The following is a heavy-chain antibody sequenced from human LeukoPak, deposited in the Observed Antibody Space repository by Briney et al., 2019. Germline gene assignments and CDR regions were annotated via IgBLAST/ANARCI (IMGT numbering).Heavy chain of an antibody. V-gene: IGHV3-30*18. CDR2: ISYDGSNK. D-gene: IGHD3-10*01. J-gene: IGHJ6*02. CDR1: GFTFSSYG. CDR3: AKDLADYYGSGSSSARYGMDV. Sequence: GGSLRLSCAASGFTFSSYGMHWVRQAPGKGLEWVAVISYDGSNKYYADSVKGRFTISRDNSKNTLYLQMNSLRAEDTAVYYCAKDLADYYGSGSSSARYGMDVWGQGTTVTVSS.